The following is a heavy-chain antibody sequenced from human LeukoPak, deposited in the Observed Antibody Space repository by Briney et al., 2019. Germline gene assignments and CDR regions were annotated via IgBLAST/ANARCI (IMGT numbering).Heavy chain of an antibody. CDR3: ARNTPSLTTYGMDV. CDR2: ISGGSSST. Sequence: PGGSLRLSCAVSGFTSSIYSMNTTTQAPAYALKTNSAISGGSSSTFYADSVKGRFTISRDNAKNSLYLQMDSLRAEDTAVYYCARNTPSLTTYGMDVWGQGTTVTVSS. V-gene: IGHV3-21*01. J-gene: IGHJ6*02. D-gene: IGHD1-14*01. CDR1: GFTSSIYS.